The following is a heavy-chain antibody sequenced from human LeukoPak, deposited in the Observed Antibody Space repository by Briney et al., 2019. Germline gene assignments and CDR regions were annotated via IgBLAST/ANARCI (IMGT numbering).Heavy chain of an antibody. CDR1: GYTFTGYY. D-gene: IGHD2-21*02. CDR3: AREGRLGDLYYYGMDV. Sequence: ASVMVSCKASGYTFTGYYMHWVRQAPGQGLEWMGWINPNSGGTNYAQKFQGRVTMTRDTSISTAYMELSRLRSDDTAVYYCAREGRLGDLYYYGMDVWGQGTTVTVSS. J-gene: IGHJ6*02. CDR2: INPNSGGT. V-gene: IGHV1-2*02.